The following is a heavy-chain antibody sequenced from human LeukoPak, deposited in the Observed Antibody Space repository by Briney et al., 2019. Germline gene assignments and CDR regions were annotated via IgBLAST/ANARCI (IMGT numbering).Heavy chain of an antibody. CDR3: ARGKYYYDSSGYYGY. V-gene: IGHV4-59*01. CDR2: IYYSGST. Sequence: SVTLSLTCTVSGGSISSYYWSWIRQPPGKGLEWIGYIYYSGSTNYNPSLKSRVTISVDTSKNQFSLKLSSVTAADTAVYYCARGKYYYDSSGYYGYWGQGTLVTVSS. J-gene: IGHJ4*02. D-gene: IGHD3-22*01. CDR1: GGSISSYY.